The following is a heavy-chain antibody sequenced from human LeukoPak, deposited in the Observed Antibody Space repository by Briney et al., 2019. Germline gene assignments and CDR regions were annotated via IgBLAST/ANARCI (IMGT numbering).Heavy chain of an antibody. CDR1: GYAFTGYY. D-gene: IGHD4-23*01. J-gene: IGHJ4*02. Sequence: ASVKVSCKTSGYAFTGYYIHWVRQAPGQGLEWMGWINVNGGGTKYAEKFQGRVTMTRDTSISTAYMELSSLRSDDTAVYYCARDSTGNETDYWGQGTLVTVSS. CDR3: ARDSTGNETDY. CDR2: INVNGGGT. V-gene: IGHV1-2*02.